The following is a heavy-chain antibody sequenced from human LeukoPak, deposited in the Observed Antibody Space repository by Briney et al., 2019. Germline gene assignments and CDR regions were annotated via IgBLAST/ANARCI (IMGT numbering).Heavy chain of an antibody. J-gene: IGHJ4*02. Sequence: SETLSLTCAVYGGSFSGYYWSWIRQPPGKGPEWIGEINHSGSTNYNPSLRSRVTISVDTSKNQFSLKLSSVTAADTAVYYCAAATDYASALDYWGQGTLVTVSS. CDR2: INHSGST. V-gene: IGHV4-34*01. CDR3: AAATDYASALDY. CDR1: GGSFSGYY. D-gene: IGHD2-2*01.